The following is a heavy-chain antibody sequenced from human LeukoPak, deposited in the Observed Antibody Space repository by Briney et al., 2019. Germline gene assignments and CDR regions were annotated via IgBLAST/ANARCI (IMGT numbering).Heavy chain of an antibody. D-gene: IGHD2-2*01. CDR1: GYTFTIYD. J-gene: IGHJ6*03. V-gene: IGHV1-8*03. Sequence: ASVTVSCKASGYTFTIYDINWVRQAPGQGLEWMGWMNPNNGNTGYAQNFQGRVTITRNTSISTAYMDLSSLRSEDTAVYYCARGPGAINDYYMDVWGKGTTVTVSS. CDR3: ARGPGAINDYYMDV. CDR2: MNPNNGNT.